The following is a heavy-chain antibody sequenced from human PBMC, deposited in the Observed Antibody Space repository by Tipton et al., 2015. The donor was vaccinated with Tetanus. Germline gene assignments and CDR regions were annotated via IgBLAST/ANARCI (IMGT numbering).Heavy chain of an antibody. CDR2: ISYDGSNK. CDR3: AKDGPPPEYYFDY. J-gene: IGHJ4*02. V-gene: IGHV3-30*18. CDR1: GFTFSSYG. Sequence: SLRLSCAASGFTFSSYGMHWVRQAPGKGLEWVAVISYDGSNKYYADSVKGRFTISRDNSKNTLYLQMNSLRAEDTAVYYCAKDGPPPEYYFDYWGQGTLVTVSS.